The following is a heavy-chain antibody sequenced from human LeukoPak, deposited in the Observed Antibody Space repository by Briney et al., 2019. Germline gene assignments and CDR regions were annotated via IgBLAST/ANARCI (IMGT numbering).Heavy chain of an antibody. D-gene: IGHD3-3*01. CDR2: TIPIFGTA. Sequence: PEASVKVSCKASGGTFSSYAISWVRQAPGQGLEWMGRTIPIFGTANYAQKFQGRVTITTDESTSTAYMELSSLRSEDTAVYYCARSPLEWSSKFDYWGQGTLVTVSS. CDR3: ARSPLEWSSKFDY. J-gene: IGHJ4*02. CDR1: GGTFSSYA. V-gene: IGHV1-69*05.